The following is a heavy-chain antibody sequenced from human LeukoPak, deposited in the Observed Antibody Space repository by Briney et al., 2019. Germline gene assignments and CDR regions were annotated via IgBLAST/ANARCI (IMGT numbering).Heavy chain of an antibody. V-gene: IGHV3-30-3*01. D-gene: IGHD3-10*01. J-gene: IGHJ4*02. Sequence: GGSLRLSCAASGFTFSSYAMHWVRQAPGKGLEWVAVISYDGSNKYYADSVKGRFTISRDNSKNTLYLQMNSLRAEDTAVYYCARIGGWFGGLLYPYWGQGILVTVSS. CDR2: ISYDGSNK. CDR3: ARIGGWFGGLLYPY. CDR1: GFTFSSYA.